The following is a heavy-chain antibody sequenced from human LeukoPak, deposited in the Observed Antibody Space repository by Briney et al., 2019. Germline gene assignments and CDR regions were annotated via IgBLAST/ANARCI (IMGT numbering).Heavy chain of an antibody. D-gene: IGHD4-11*01. Sequence: ASVKVSCKSSGYIFTSYYIHWVRQAPGQGLEWMGWVNPNSGATNYAQKFQGRVTMTRDTSISTTYMDLSRLRSDDTAVYYCARETATVNTAFDIWGQGTMVTVS. CDR2: VNPNSGAT. J-gene: IGHJ3*02. V-gene: IGHV1-2*02. CDR1: GYIFTSYY. CDR3: ARETATVNTAFDI.